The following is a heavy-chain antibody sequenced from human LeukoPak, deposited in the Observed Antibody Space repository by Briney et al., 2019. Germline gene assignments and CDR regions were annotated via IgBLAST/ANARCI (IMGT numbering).Heavy chain of an antibody. V-gene: IGHV3-48*03. CDR3: ASMVRGVITPSAYYFDY. J-gene: IGHJ4*02. Sequence: GGSLRLSCAASRFTFSSYEMNWVRQAPGKGLEWVSYISSSGSTIYYADSVKGRFTISRDNAKNSLYLQMNSLRAEDTAVYYCASMVRGVITPSAYYFDYWGQGTLVTVSS. D-gene: IGHD3-10*01. CDR1: RFTFSSYE. CDR2: ISSSGSTI.